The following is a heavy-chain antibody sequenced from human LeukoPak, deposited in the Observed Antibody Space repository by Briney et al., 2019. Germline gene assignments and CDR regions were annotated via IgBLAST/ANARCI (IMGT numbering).Heavy chain of an antibody. Sequence: GTSVKVSCKASGFTFTSSAMQWVRQARGQRLEWIGWIVVGSGNTNYAQKFQERVTITRDMSTSTAYMELSSLRSEDTAVYYCAAGSAAAGLHFDYWGQGTLVTVSS. D-gene: IGHD6-13*01. V-gene: IGHV1-58*02. J-gene: IGHJ4*02. CDR2: IVVGSGNT. CDR1: GFTFTSSA. CDR3: AAGSAAAGLHFDY.